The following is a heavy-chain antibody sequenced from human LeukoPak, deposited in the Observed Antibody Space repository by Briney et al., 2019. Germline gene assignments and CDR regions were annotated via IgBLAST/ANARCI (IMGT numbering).Heavy chain of an antibody. CDR1: GYTFTSYG. CDR2: INPSGGST. CDR3: ARVLSGEAAAFDY. D-gene: IGHD2-2*01. Sequence: ASVKVSCKASGYTFTSYGISWVRQAPGQGLEWMGIINPSGGSTSYAQKFQGRVTMTRDTSTSTVYMELSSLRSEDTAVYYCARVLSGEAAAFDYWGQGTLVTVSS. V-gene: IGHV1-46*01. J-gene: IGHJ4*02.